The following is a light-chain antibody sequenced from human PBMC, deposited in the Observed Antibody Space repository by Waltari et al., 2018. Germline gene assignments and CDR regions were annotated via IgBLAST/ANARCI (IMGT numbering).Light chain of an antibody. V-gene: IGKV3-20*01. CDR2: EAS. CDR1: QSISRY. Sequence: EIVLTQSPGTLSLSQGERATFSCRASQSISRYLVWYQQKPGQAPRLLIYEASRRATGIPDRFSGSGSGTDFSLTISRLEPEDFAVYYCQNYERLPATFGQGTKVEIK. CDR3: QNYERLPAT. J-gene: IGKJ1*01.